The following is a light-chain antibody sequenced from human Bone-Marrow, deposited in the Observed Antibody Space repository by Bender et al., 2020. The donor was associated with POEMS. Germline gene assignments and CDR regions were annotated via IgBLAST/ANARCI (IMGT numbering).Light chain of an antibody. J-gene: IGLJ2*01. V-gene: IGLV2-14*02. CDR3: CSYTSSSSSVV. Sequence: QSALTQPASVSGSPGQSITISCTGTSRDVGNDNLVSLYQQYPGKAPKLIIYEVSKRPSGVSNRFSGSKSGNTASLTISGLQAEDEADYYCCSYTSSSSSVVFGGGTKVTV. CDR1: SRDVGNDNL. CDR2: EVS.